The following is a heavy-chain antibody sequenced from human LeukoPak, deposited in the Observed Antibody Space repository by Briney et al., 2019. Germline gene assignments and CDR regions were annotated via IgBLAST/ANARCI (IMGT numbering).Heavy chain of an antibody. CDR1: GLSFSDYA. D-gene: IGHD6-13*01. CDR2: ISGSGGST. Sequence: GGSLRLSCVASGLSFSDYAMSWVRQAPGKGLEWVSDISGSGGSTYYADSVKGRFTISRDNSKNTMYLQMNSLRDEDTAVYYCAKVEGSSSWYMKWGQGTLVTVSS. CDR3: AKVEGSSSWYMK. J-gene: IGHJ4*02. V-gene: IGHV3-23*01.